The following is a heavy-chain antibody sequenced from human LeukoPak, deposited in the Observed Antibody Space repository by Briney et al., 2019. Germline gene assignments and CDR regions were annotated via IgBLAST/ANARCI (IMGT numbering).Heavy chain of an antibody. D-gene: IGHD1-14*01. CDR1: GDIFSSNSAA. CDR3: ARTGGAAD. V-gene: IGHV6-1*01. J-gene: IGHJ4*02. Sequence: SQTLSLTCAISGDIFSSNSAAWNWIRQSPSRGLEWLVRTYYRSKLNKNYAVSVKSRITINQDTSKNQFSLQLNSVTPEDTAVYYCARTGGAADWGQGTLVTVSS. CDR2: TYYRSKLNK.